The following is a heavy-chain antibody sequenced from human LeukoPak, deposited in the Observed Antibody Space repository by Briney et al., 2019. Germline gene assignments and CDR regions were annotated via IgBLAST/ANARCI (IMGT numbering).Heavy chain of an antibody. CDR1: GGSISGGSYY. D-gene: IGHD3-22*01. Sequence: SQTLSLTCTVSGGSISGGSYYWSWIRQPAGKGLEWIGRIYTSGSTNYNPSLKSRVTISVDTSKNQFSLKLSSVTAADTAVYYCASGYYYRGDYWGQGTLVTVSS. J-gene: IGHJ4*02. CDR3: ASGYYYRGDY. CDR2: IYTSGST. V-gene: IGHV4-61*02.